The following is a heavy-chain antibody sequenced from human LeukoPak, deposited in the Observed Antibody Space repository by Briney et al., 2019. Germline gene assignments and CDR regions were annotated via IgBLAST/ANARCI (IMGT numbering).Heavy chain of an antibody. CDR3: ARGQDYGYFDY. D-gene: IGHD4-17*01. CDR2: IYSSEST. J-gene: IGHJ4*02. V-gene: IGHV4-31*03. Sequence: PSETLSLTCTVSGGSISSAGYYWTWIRQHPGKGLECIGYIYSSESTYYNPSLKSRVTISGDTSKNQFSLNLSSVTAADTAVYYCARGQDYGYFDYWGQGALVTVSS. CDR1: GGSISSAGYY.